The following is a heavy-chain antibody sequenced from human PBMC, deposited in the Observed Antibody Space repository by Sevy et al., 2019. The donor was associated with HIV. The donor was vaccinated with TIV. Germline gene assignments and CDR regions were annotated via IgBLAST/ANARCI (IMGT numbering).Heavy chain of an antibody. J-gene: IGHJ4*02. CDR1: GFTFSDSW. CDR2: INQAGSDK. D-gene: IGHD2-15*01. CDR3: AGGGFLSRY. Sequence: GGSLRLSCAASGFTFSDSWMTWVRQGPGKGLEWVANINQAGSDKYYVDCVRGRFTISRDNAKNSLYLQMNSLRVEDTALYYCAGGGFLSRYWGQGSLVTVSS. V-gene: IGHV3-7*01.